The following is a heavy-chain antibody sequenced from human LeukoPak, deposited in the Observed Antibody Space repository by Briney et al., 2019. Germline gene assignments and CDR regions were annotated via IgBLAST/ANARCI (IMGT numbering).Heavy chain of an antibody. CDR1: GFTISSYG. J-gene: IGHJ4*02. CDR2: ISYDGSNK. D-gene: IGHD2-2*01. V-gene: IGHV3-30*18. Sequence: GRSLRLSCAASGFTISSYGMHWVRQAPGKGLEWVAVISYDGSNKYYADSVKGRFTISRDNSKNTLYLQMNSLRAEDTAVYYCAKDDRRYCSSTSCQYFDYWGQGTLVTVSS. CDR3: AKDDRRYCSSTSCQYFDY.